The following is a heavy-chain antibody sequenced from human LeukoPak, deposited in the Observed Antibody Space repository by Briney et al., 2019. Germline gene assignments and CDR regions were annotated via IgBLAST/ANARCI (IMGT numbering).Heavy chain of an antibody. CDR2: IYTSGST. Sequence: SQTLSLTCTVSGGSISSGSYYWTWIRQPAGKGLEWIGHIYTSGSTGYNPSLKSRVSISLDPSKNQFSLKLSSVTAADTAVYYCARVGDYALKDWGQGTLVTVSS. CDR3: ARVGDYALKD. CDR1: GGSISSGSYY. D-gene: IGHD3-16*01. V-gene: IGHV4-61*09. J-gene: IGHJ4*02.